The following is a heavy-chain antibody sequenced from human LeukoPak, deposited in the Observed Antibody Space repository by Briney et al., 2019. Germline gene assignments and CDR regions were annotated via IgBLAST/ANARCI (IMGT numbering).Heavy chain of an antibody. Sequence: PGGSLRLSCGASGFTFSTYTMNWARQAPGKGLEWVSSISSSSNYIYYADSVKGRFTISRDNAKNSLYLQMNSLRAEDTAVYYCAREVTDAFDIWGQGTMVTVSS. V-gene: IGHV3-21*01. CDR3: AREVTDAFDI. CDR2: ISSSSNYI. CDR1: GFTFSTYT. J-gene: IGHJ3*02. D-gene: IGHD2-21*02.